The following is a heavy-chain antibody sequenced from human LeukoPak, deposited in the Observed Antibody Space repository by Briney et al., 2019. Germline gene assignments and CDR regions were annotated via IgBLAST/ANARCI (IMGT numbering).Heavy chain of an antibody. D-gene: IGHD3-3*01. J-gene: IGHJ4*02. V-gene: IGHV3-33*01. CDR2: IWYDGSNK. Sequence: GGSLRLSCAASGFTFSSYGMHWVRQAPGKGLEWVAVIWYDGSNKYYADSVKGRFTISRDNSKNTLYLQMNSLRAEDTAVYYCAGGEIANVLRFLEWLPDFDYWGQGTLVTVSS. CDR1: GFTFSSYG. CDR3: AGGEIANVLRFLEWLPDFDY.